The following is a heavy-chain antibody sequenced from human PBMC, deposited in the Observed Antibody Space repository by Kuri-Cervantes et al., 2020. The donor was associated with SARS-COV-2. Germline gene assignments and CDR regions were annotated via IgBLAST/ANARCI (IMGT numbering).Heavy chain of an antibody. Sequence: GSLRLSCAASGFTFSSYAMSWVRQPPGKGLEWIGSIYYSGSTYYNPSLKSRVTISVDTSKNQFSLKLSSVTAADTAVYYCARLLPGPVDYWGQGTLVTVSS. J-gene: IGHJ4*02. CDR2: IYYSGST. CDR1: GFTFSSYA. D-gene: IGHD3-16*01. CDR3: ARLLPGPVDY. V-gene: IGHV4-39*01.